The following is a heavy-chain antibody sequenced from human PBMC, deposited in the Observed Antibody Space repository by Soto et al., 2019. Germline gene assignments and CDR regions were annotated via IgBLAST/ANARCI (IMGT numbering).Heavy chain of an antibody. D-gene: IGHD2-15*01. J-gene: IGHJ4*02. Sequence: ASVKVSCKASGYTFTGYYMHWVRQAPGQGLEWMGWINPNSGGTNYAQKFQGRVTMTRDTSTSTAYMELSRLRSDDTAVYYCARVPMNIVGGLDYWGQGTLVTVSS. CDR2: INPNSGGT. CDR3: ARVPMNIVGGLDY. CDR1: GYTFTGYY. V-gene: IGHV1-2*02.